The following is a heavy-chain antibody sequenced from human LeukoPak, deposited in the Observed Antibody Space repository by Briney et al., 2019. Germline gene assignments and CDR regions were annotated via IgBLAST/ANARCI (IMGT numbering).Heavy chain of an antibody. CDR2: IYYSGST. D-gene: IGHD2-15*01. V-gene: IGHV4-59*01. CDR3: ARGHCSGGSCYSDAFDI. J-gene: IGHJ3*02. CDR1: GGSISSYY. Sequence: PSETLSLTCTVFGGSISSYYWSWIRQPPGKGLEWIGYIYYSGSTNYNPSLKSRVTISVDTSKNQFSLKLSSVTAADTAVYYCARGHCSGGSCYSDAFDIWGQGTMVTVSS.